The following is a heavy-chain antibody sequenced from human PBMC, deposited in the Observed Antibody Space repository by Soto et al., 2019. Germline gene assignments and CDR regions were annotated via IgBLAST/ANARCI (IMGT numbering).Heavy chain of an antibody. Sequence: QVQLVQSGAEVKKPGASVKVSCKASGYTFTSYYMHWVRHAPGQGLEWMGIINPSGGSTSYAQKFHGRVTMTRDTSTSTVYMELSSLRSEDTAVYYCARDLAGNGIYWGQGTLVTVSS. V-gene: IGHV1-46*01. CDR2: INPSGGST. J-gene: IGHJ4*02. CDR1: GYTFTSYY. CDR3: ARDLAGNGIY. D-gene: IGHD6-13*01.